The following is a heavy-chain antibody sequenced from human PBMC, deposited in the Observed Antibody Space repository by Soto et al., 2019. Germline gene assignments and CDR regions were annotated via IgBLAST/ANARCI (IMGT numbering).Heavy chain of an antibody. J-gene: IGHJ4*02. V-gene: IGHV4-59*01. Sequence: ETLARSCHVAGGSINSYYWSWVRQPTGKVLELVGYIYYSGTNNYNPSLESRLTLSVETSKKQFSLRLSSMTAADTEVSYCARAXMATVYSDHWGQATLDTV. D-gene: IGHD4-4*01. CDR1: GGSINSYY. CDR2: IYYSGTN. CDR3: ARAXMATVYSDH.